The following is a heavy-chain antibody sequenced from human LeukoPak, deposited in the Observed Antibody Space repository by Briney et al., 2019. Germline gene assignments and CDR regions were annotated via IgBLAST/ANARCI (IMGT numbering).Heavy chain of an antibody. J-gene: IGHJ4*02. CDR1: RGSSSGYY. D-gene: IGHD5-24*01. CDR2: INHSGST. V-gene: IGHV4-34*01. Sequence: ETLSLTCAFYRGSSSGYYWSRIRPPPGKGREWMGEINHSGSTSYNPSLNSRVTMSVDTSKNQFSLKLSSVTAADRAVYCCVRGRDGYNFNPLAYWGEGTLVTLS. CDR3: VRGRDGYNFNPLAY.